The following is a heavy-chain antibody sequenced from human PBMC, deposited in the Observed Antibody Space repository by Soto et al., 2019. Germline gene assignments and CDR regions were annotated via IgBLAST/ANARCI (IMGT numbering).Heavy chain of an antibody. J-gene: IGHJ5*02. V-gene: IGHV3-23*01. Sequence: EVQLSESGGGLVQPGGSLRLSCAASGFTFSTNSMTWVRQAPGQGLEWVCGISGGGDSTHYADSVKGRFTISRDNSKNRVDLQMNSLAADDTAVYFCSKWDGYGDQWGQGTLVTVSS. CDR1: GFTFSTNS. CDR3: SKWDGYGDQ. CDR2: ISGGGDST. D-gene: IGHD5-12*01.